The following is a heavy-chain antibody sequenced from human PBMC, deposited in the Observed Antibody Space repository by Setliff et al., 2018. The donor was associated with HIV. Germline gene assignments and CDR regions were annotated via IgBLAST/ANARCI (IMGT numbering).Heavy chain of an antibody. Sequence: PGGSLRLSCAGSGFTFSTYWMNWVRQAPGKGLEWVANINQDGSTKDYVDSVKGRFTISRDNARNSLYLQMHSLRAEDTAVYYCVRDLDYWGQGTLVTVSS. CDR1: GFTFSTYW. CDR3: VRDLDY. J-gene: IGHJ4*02. V-gene: IGHV3-7*01. CDR2: INQDGSTK.